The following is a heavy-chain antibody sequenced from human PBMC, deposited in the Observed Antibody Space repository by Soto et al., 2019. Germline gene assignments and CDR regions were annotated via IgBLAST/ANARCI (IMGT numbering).Heavy chain of an antibody. J-gene: IGHJ4*02. CDR2: IYYSGST. V-gene: IGHV4-59*01. Sequence: SETLSLTCTVSGGCISSYYWSWIRQPPGKGLEWIGYIYYSGSTNYNPSLKSRVTISVDTSKNQFSLKLSSVTAADTAVYYCARLRFLDEIDYWGQGTLVTVSS. CDR3: ARLRFLDEIDY. D-gene: IGHD3-3*01. CDR1: GGCISSYY.